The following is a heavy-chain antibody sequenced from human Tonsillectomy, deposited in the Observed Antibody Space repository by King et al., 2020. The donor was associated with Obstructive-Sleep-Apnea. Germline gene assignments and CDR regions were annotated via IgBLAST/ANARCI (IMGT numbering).Heavy chain of an antibody. Sequence: EVQLVESGGGLVQPGRSLRLSCAASGFTFDDYAMHWVRQAPGKGLEWVSGISWNSGFIAYADSVKGRFTISRDNAKNSLSLQMNSLRPEDTALYYCVKDREDVAFYYFHFWGQGTLVTVSS. D-gene: IGHD1-26*01. V-gene: IGHV3-9*01. CDR1: GFTFDDYA. CDR3: VKDREDVAFYYFHF. J-gene: IGHJ4*02. CDR2: ISWNSGFI.